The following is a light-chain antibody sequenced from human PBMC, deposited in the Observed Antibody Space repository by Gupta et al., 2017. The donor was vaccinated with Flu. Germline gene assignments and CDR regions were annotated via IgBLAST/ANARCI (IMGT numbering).Light chain of an antibody. Sequence: QSALSQPASMSGSPGHTITIPCPAPSSDVGRSNYVSWYQQHPGRAPKLIIYDVSNRPSGVSSRFSGSKSGNTASLTISGLEAEDETDYYSSSYTSTNTFYVFGTGTKVTVL. V-gene: IGLV2-14*01. J-gene: IGLJ1*01. CDR3: SSYTSTNTFYV. CDR1: SSDVGRSNY. CDR2: DVS.